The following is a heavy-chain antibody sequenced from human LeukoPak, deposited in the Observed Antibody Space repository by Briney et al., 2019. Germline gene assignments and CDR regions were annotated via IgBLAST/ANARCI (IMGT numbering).Heavy chain of an antibody. CDR3: ASKRPTSLGAFDI. CDR2: IYSDGST. CDR1: GFTFSSYG. Sequence: PGGSLRLSCAASGFTFSSYGMHWVRQAPGKGLEWVSLIYSDGSTYYADSVKGRFTISRDNSRNTLYLQMSSLRAEDTAVYYCASKRPTSLGAFDIWGQGTMVTVSS. V-gene: IGHV3-53*01. D-gene: IGHD3-16*01. J-gene: IGHJ3*02.